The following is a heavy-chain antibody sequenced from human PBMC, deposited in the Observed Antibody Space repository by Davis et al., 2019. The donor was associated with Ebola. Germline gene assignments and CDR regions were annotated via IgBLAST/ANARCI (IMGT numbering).Heavy chain of an antibody. CDR2: ISGNGGGT. CDR1: GFTFSSYA. CDR3: AKSSVVVTEFDY. Sequence: GESLKISCAASGFTFSSYAMSWVRQAPGKGLEWVSAISGNGGGTYYADSVKGRFTISRDNSKNTLYLQMNSLRAEDTAVYYCAKSSVVVTEFDYWGQGTLVTVSS. D-gene: IGHD2-21*02. J-gene: IGHJ4*02. V-gene: IGHV3-23*01.